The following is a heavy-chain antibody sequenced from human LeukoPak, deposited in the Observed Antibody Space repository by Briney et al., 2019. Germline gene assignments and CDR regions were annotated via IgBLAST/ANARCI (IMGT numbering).Heavy chain of an antibody. Sequence: SETLSLTCTVSGVSISSYYWSWIRQPPGKGLEWIGYIYYSGSTNYYPSLKSRVTISVDTSKNQFSLKLSSVTAADTAVYYCARDGGYYYGMDVWGQGTTVTVSS. CDR3: ARDGGYYYGMDV. V-gene: IGHV4-59*01. D-gene: IGHD3-3*01. J-gene: IGHJ6*02. CDR1: GVSISSYY. CDR2: IYYSGST.